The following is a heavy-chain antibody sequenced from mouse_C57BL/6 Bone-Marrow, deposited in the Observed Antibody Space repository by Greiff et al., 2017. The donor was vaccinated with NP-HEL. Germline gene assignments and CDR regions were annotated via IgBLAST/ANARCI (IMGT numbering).Heavy chain of an antibody. Sequence: EVNVVESGGGLVKPGGSLKLSCAASGFTFSSYTMSWVRQTPEKRLEWVATISGGGGNTYYPDSVKGRFTISRDNAKNTLYLQMSSLRSEDTALYYCASERASSFTTPFMDYWGQGTSVTVSS. V-gene: IGHV5-9*01. D-gene: IGHD1-1*01. CDR1: GFTFSSYT. CDR3: ASERASSFTTPFMDY. CDR2: ISGGGGNT. J-gene: IGHJ4*01.